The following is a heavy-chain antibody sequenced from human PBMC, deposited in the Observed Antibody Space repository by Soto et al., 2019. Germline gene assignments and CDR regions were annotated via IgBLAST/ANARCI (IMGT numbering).Heavy chain of an antibody. CDR1: GFTFSSYS. J-gene: IGHJ4*02. V-gene: IGHV3-21*01. Sequence: EVQLVESGGGLVKPGGSLRLSCAASGFTFSSYSMNWVRQAPGKGLEWVSSISSSSSYIYYADSVKGRFTISRDNAKNSLYLQMNSLRAEDTAVYYCARERYSSGRGGDYWGQGTLVTVSS. CDR2: ISSSSSYI. D-gene: IGHD6-19*01. CDR3: ARERYSSGRGGDY.